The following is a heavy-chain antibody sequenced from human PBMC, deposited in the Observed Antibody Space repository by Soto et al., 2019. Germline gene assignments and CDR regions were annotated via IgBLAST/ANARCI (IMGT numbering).Heavy chain of an antibody. D-gene: IGHD2-2*01. Sequence: PGGSLRLSCAASGFLFINYAMSWVLQAPGKGLEWFSAITESGGDTYHADSVKGRFTISRDNSKSTLYLQMSSLRVEDTAVYFCAKGSRSSRPYYFDYWGQGTLVTVSS. J-gene: IGHJ4*02. CDR3: AKGSRSSRPYYFDY. CDR1: GFLFINYA. V-gene: IGHV3-23*01. CDR2: ITESGGDT.